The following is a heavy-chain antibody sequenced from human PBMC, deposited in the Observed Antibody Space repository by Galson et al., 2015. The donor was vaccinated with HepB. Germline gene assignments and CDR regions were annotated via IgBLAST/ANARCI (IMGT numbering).Heavy chain of an antibody. Sequence: SVKVSCKASGGTFSSYAISWVRQAPGQGPEWMGGIIPIFGTANYAQKFQGRVTITADESTSTAYMELSSLRSEDTAVYYCAGPGYYDSSGYYYAFDIWGQGTMVTVSS. CDR2: IIPIFGTA. D-gene: IGHD3-22*01. V-gene: IGHV1-69*13. J-gene: IGHJ3*02. CDR1: GGTFSSYA. CDR3: AGPGYYDSSGYYYAFDI.